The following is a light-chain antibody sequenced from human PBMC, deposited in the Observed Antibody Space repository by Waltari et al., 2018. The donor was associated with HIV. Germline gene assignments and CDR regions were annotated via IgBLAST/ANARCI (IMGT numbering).Light chain of an antibody. CDR2: RDV. V-gene: IGLV1-44*01. Sequence: QSVLTQSPSASGTPGQRVIISCSGTISNIGSKTVNWYRQLPGTAPKLLIYRDVKRPSGVPDRFSGSKSGNTASLTISGLQAEDEADYYCCSYAGSSTFVVFGGGTKLTVL. J-gene: IGLJ2*01. CDR1: ISNIGSKT. CDR3: CSYAGSSTFVV.